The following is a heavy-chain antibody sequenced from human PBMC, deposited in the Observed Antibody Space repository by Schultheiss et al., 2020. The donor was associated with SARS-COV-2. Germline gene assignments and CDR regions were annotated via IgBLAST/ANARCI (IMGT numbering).Heavy chain of an antibody. CDR3: ARDFSCQLGTSRCYYYGMDV. J-gene: IGHJ6*02. Sequence: SETLSLTCTVSGGSISSSSYYWGWIRQPPGKGLEWIGSIYYSGSTNYNPSLKSRVTISVDTSKNQFSLKLSSVTAADTAVYYCARDFSCQLGTSRCYYYGMDVWGQGTTVTVSS. CDR2: IYYSGST. V-gene: IGHV4-39*02. CDR1: GGSISSSSYY. D-gene: IGHD4/OR15-4a*01.